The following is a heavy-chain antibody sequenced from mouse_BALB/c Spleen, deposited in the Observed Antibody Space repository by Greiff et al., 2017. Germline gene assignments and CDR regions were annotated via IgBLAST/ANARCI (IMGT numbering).Heavy chain of an antibody. V-gene: IGHV7-3*02. CDR2: IRNKANGYTT. J-gene: IGHJ3*01. D-gene: IGHD2-3*01. CDR1: GFTFTDYY. CDR3: ARDTSYDGYDY. Sequence: EVMLVESGGGLVQPGGSLRLSCATSGFTFTDYYMSWVRQPPGKALEWLGFIRNKANGYTTEYSASVKGRFTISRDNSQSILYLQMNTLRAEDSATYYCARDTSYDGYDYWGQGTLVTVSA.